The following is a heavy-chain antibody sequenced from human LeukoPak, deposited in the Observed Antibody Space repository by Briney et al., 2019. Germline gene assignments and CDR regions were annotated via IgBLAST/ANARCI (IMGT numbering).Heavy chain of an antibody. Sequence: GGSLRLSCAASGFTFSSYEMNWVRQAPGKGLEWVSYISSSGSTIYYADSVKGRFTISRDNAKNSLYLQMNSLRAEDTAVYYCARDYYDSSGYYGYWGQGTLVTVSS. CDR3: ARDYYDSSGYYGY. CDR1: GFTFSSYE. J-gene: IGHJ4*02. D-gene: IGHD3-22*01. CDR2: ISSSGSTI. V-gene: IGHV3-48*03.